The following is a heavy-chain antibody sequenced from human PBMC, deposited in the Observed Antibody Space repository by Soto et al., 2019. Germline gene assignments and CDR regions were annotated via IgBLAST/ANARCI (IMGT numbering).Heavy chain of an antibody. CDR2: IYYSGST. J-gene: IGHJ4*02. CDR3: ARSLIGYDSSGYYYDSATFDY. D-gene: IGHD3-22*01. Sequence: SETLSLTCTFSGGSISSGGYYWSWIRQHPGKGLEWIGYIYYSGSTYYNPSLKSRVTISVDTSKNQFSLKLSSVTAADTAVYYCARSLIGYDSSGYYYDSATFDYWGQGTLVTVSS. V-gene: IGHV4-31*03. CDR1: GGSISSGGYY.